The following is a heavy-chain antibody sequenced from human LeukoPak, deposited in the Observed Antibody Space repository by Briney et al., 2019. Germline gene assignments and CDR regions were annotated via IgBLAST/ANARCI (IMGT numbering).Heavy chain of an antibody. CDR2: IKQDGSEK. CDR1: GFTFSSYW. J-gene: IGHJ5*02. V-gene: IGHV3-7*03. Sequence: GGSLRLSCATSGFTFSSYWMSWVRQAPGKGLEWVANIKQDGSEKYYVDSVKGRFTVSRDNAKNSLYVQMNSLRADDTGVYYCARDPPGYKSTDNFFDTWGQGTLVTVSS. CDR3: ARDPPGYKSTDNFFDT. D-gene: IGHD2-15*01.